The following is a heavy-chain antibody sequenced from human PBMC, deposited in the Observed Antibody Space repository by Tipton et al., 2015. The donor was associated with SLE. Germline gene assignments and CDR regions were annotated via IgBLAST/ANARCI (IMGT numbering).Heavy chain of an antibody. V-gene: IGHV4-59*01. CDR3: ARGHRVRGDPYFDY. J-gene: IGHJ4*02. D-gene: IGHD3-10*01. Sequence: TLSLTCTVSGGSISSYYWSWIRQPPGKGLEWIGYIYYSGSTNYNPSLKSRATISVDTSKNQFSLKLSSVTAADTAVYYCARGHRVRGDPYFDYWGQGTLVTVSS. CDR1: GGSISSYY. CDR2: IYYSGST.